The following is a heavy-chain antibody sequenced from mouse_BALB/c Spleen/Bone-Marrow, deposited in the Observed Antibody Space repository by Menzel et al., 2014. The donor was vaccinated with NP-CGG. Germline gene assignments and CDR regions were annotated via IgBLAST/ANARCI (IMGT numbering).Heavy chain of an antibody. CDR1: GFSLTSYG. D-gene: IGHD4-1*01. J-gene: IGHJ2*01. Sequence: QVQLQQPGPGLVQPSQSLFITCTVSGFSLTSYGVHWVRQSPGKGLEWLGVIWSGGSTDYNAAFISRLSISKDNSKSQVFFKMNSLQANETAIYYCARAGFDYWGQGTTLTVST. V-gene: IGHV2-2*02. CDR2: IWSGGST. CDR3: ARAGFDY.